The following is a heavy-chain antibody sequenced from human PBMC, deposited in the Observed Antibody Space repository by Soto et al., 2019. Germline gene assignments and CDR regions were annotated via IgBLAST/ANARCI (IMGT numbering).Heavy chain of an antibody. CDR1: GFTFSSYA. CDR3: AKRSSSPYYYYYYMDV. D-gene: IGHD6-6*01. J-gene: IGHJ6*03. V-gene: IGHV3-23*01. CDR2: ISGSGGST. Sequence: GGSLRLSCAASGFTFSSYAMSWVRQAPGKGLEWVSAISGSGGSTYYADSVKGRFTISRDNSKNTLYLQMNSLRAEDTAVYYCAKRSSSPYYYYYYMDVWGKGTTVTVSS.